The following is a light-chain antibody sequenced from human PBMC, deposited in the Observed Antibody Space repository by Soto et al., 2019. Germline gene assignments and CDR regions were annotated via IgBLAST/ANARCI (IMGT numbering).Light chain of an antibody. CDR3: QQRGNWPPS. V-gene: IGKV3-11*01. Sequence: EIVLTQSPATLSLSPGERATLSCRASQSVSSYLAWYQQKPGQAPRLLIYDASNRATDISARFSGSGSGTDFTLTISSLEPEDFSVYYCQQRGNWPPSFGGGTKVEIK. J-gene: IGKJ4*01. CDR1: QSVSSY. CDR2: DAS.